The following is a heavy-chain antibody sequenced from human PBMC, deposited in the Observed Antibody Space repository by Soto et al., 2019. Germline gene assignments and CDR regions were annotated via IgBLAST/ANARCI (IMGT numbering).Heavy chain of an antibody. V-gene: IGHV4-30-4*01. D-gene: IGHD2-2*01. CDR2: IYYSGST. CDR3: APYCISTSCYAY. Sequence: SETLSLTCTVSGGSVSSGDYYWSWIRQPPGKGLEWIGYIYYSGSTYYNPSLKSRVTISVDTSKNQFSLKLSSVTAADTAVYYCAPYCISTSCYAYWGQGTLVTVSS. CDR1: GGSVSSGDYY. J-gene: IGHJ4*02.